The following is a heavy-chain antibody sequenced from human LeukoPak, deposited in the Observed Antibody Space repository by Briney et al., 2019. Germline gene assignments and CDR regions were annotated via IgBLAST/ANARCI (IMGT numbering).Heavy chain of an antibody. Sequence: GGSMRLSCAVSGFTFSSYAMSWVRQAPGKGLEWVSTISGSGDNTYSADSVRGRFTISRDNSKNTLYLQMNSLRAEDTAIYYCAKVSWANYFDYWGQGTLVTVSS. V-gene: IGHV3-23*01. J-gene: IGHJ4*02. CDR3: AKVSWANYFDY. CDR1: GFTFSSYA. D-gene: IGHD6-13*01. CDR2: ISGSGDNT.